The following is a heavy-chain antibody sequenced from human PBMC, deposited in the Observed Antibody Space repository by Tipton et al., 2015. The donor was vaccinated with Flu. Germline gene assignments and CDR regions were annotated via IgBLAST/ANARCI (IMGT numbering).Heavy chain of an antibody. Sequence: SLRLSCAASGFTFSSYAMSWVRQAPGKGLEWVSAISGSGGSTYYADSVKGRFTISRDNSKNTLYLQMNSLRAEDTAVYYCAKGGYCSSTSCYKGFRWFDPWGQGTLVTASS. CDR2: ISGSGGST. D-gene: IGHD2-2*02. J-gene: IGHJ5*02. CDR3: AKGGYCSSTSCYKGFRWFDP. V-gene: IGHV3-23*01. CDR1: GFTFSSYA.